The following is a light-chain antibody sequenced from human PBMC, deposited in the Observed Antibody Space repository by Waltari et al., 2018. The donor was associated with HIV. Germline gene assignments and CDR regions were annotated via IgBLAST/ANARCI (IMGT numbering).Light chain of an antibody. CDR3: SSYAGSNNVV. CDR1: SSDVGGYNY. Sequence: QSALTQPPSASGSPGQSVTISCTGTSSDVGGYNYVSWYQQHPGNAPKLMIYGGNKPPAGVPDRFSGSNSGNTASLTVSGLQAEDEAEYYCSSYAGSNNVVFGGGTKLTVL. V-gene: IGLV2-8*01. CDR2: GGN. J-gene: IGLJ2*01.